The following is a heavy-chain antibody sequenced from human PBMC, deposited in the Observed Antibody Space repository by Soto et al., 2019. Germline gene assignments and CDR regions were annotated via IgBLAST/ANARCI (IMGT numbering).Heavy chain of an antibody. Sequence: EVQLVESGGGLVKPGGSLRLSCADSGFTFSSYSMNWVRQAPGKGLEWVSSISSSSSYIYYADSVKGRFTISRDNAKNSLYLKMNSLRAEDTAVYYCARTALQSEYWYFDLWGRGTLVTVSS. CDR3: ARTALQSEYWYFDL. CDR2: ISSSSSYI. V-gene: IGHV3-21*01. CDR1: GFTFSSYS. D-gene: IGHD4-4*01. J-gene: IGHJ2*01.